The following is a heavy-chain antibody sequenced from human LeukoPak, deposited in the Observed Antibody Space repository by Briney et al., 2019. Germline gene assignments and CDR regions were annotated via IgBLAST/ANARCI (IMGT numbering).Heavy chain of an antibody. CDR1: GFTFSGSA. D-gene: IGHD4-11*01. CDR3: ANHKDYSAPSIHY. V-gene: IGHV3-23*01. J-gene: IGHJ4*02. CDR2: ISAAATHT. Sequence: GGSLRLSCAASGFTFSGSAMSWVRQAPGEGLEWVSAISAAATHTYYADSLKGRFTISRDNSKNTLYLQMSSLRAEDTAVYYCANHKDYSAPSIHYWGQGALVTVSS.